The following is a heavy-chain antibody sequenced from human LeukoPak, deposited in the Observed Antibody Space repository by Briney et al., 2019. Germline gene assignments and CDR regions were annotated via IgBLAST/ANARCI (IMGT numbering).Heavy chain of an antibody. D-gene: IGHD6-19*01. J-gene: IGHJ4*02. Sequence: GGSLRLSCAASGFTFSSYWMHWVRQAPGKGLMWLSRINSDESSTSYADSVKGRFTISRDNAQNTPYLQMNSLRAEDTAVYYCARALAVAGSVGGLVDWGQGTLVTVSS. CDR3: ARALAVAGSVGGLVD. CDR1: GFTFSSYW. CDR2: INSDESST. V-gene: IGHV3-74*01.